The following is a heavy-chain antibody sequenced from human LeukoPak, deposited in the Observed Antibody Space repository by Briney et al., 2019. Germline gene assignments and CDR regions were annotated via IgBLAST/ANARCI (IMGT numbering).Heavy chain of an antibody. CDR1: GFTFSSYA. CDR3: ATFPRIAARHLYYFDY. V-gene: IGHV3-23*01. D-gene: IGHD6-6*01. CDR2: ISGSGGST. Sequence: GGSLRLSCAASGFTFSSYAMSWVRQAPGKGLEWVSVISGSGGSTYYADSVKGRFTISRDNSKNTLYLQMNSLRAEDTAVYYCATFPRIAARHLYYFDYWGQGTLVTVSS. J-gene: IGHJ4*02.